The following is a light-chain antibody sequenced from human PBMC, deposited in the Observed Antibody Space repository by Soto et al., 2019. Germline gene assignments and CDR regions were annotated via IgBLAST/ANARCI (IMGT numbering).Light chain of an antibody. CDR1: QSVFYSSNNKNY. J-gene: IGKJ1*01. CDR2: WAS. V-gene: IGKV4-1*01. CDR3: QQYYSNRT. Sequence: DIVMTQYPDSLAVSLGERATINCKSSQSVFYSSNNKNYLAWYQQKPGQPPKLLIYWASTRESGVPDRFSGSGSGTDFTLTISSLQAEDVAVYYCQQYYSNRTFGQGTKVEIK.